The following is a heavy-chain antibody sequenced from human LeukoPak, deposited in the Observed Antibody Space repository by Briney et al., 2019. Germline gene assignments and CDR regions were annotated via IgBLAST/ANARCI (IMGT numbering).Heavy chain of an antibody. CDR3: ARDDRARSGEKFDY. Sequence: ASVKVSCKASGYTFTSYGISWVRQAPGQGLEWMGWISAYNGITNYAQKLQGRVTMTTDTSTSTAYMDLRSLRSDDTAVYYCARDDRARSGEKFDYWGQGTLVTVSS. V-gene: IGHV1-18*01. D-gene: IGHD6-19*01. CDR1: GYTFTSYG. J-gene: IGHJ4*02. CDR2: ISAYNGIT.